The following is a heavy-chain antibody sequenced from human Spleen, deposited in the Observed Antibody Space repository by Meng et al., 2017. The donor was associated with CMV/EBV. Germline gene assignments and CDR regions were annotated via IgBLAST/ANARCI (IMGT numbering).Heavy chain of an antibody. J-gene: IGHJ4*02. D-gene: IGHD4-17*01. CDR1: GFTFSSHS. CDR3: ARDRPFYGDFSLFDQ. V-gene: IGHV3-48*01. Sequence: GESLKISCAASGFTFSSHSMNWVRQAPGKGLEWVSYISSSSSTIYYADSVKGRFTISRDNSKSTLYFQMNSLRPEDTAVYYCARDRPFYGDFSLFDQWGQGTLVTVSS. CDR2: ISSSSSTI.